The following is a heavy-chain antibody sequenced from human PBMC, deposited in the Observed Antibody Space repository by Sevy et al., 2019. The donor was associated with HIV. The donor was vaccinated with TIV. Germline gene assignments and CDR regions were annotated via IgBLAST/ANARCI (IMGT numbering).Heavy chain of an antibody. V-gene: IGHV4-59*01. CDR1: GGSISTYY. J-gene: IGHJ4*01. CDR3: ASGAYDYGGNRLDY. CDR2: ICYSGST. D-gene: IGHD4-17*01. Sequence: SETLSLTCTVSGGSISTYYWSWIRQPPGKGLEWIGYICYSGSTNYSPSLKSRVTISVDTSKNQFSLKLSSVTAADTAVYYCASGAYDYGGNRLDYWGQGTLVTVSS.